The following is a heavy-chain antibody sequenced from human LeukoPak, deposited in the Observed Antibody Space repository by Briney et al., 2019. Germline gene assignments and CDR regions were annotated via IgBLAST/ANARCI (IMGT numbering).Heavy chain of an antibody. J-gene: IGHJ4*02. CDR1: GFTFSSYG. CDR3: AKDLIGSRTYSSSYYDY. D-gene: IGHD6-13*01. Sequence: PGRSLRLSCAASGFTFSSYGMHWVRQAPGKGLEWVAVISYDGSNKYYADSVKGRFTISRDNSKNTLYLQMNSLRAEDTAVYYCAKDLIGSRTYSSSYYDYWGQATLVTVSS. CDR2: ISYDGSNK. V-gene: IGHV3-30*18.